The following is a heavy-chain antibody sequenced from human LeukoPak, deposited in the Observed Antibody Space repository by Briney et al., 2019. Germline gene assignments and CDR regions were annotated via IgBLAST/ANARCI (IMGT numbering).Heavy chain of an antibody. CDR3: AKDRVAGYDRQAFDY. J-gene: IGHJ4*02. D-gene: IGHD5-12*01. V-gene: IGHV3-48*01. Sequence: PGGSLRLSCAASGFTFSRYSMNWVRQAPGKGLEWVSYISSSSRSIYYADSVKGRFTISRDNAKNSLYLQMNSLRAEDTAVYYCAKDRVAGYDRQAFDYWGQGTLVTVSS. CDR1: GFTFSRYS. CDR2: ISSSSRSI.